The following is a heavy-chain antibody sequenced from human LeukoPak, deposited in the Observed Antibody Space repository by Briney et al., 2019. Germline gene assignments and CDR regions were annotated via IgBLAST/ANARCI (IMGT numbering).Heavy chain of an antibody. Sequence: SVKVSCKASGGTFSSYAISWVRQAPGQGLEWMGGIIPIFGTANYAQKFQGRVTITTDESTSTAYMELSSLRSEDTAVYYCATHNYDYVWGSYRYEGPQLDYWGQGTLVTVSS. J-gene: IGHJ4*02. CDR1: GGTFSSYA. CDR2: IIPIFGTA. D-gene: IGHD3-16*02. CDR3: ATHNYDYVWGSYRYEGPQLDY. V-gene: IGHV1-69*05.